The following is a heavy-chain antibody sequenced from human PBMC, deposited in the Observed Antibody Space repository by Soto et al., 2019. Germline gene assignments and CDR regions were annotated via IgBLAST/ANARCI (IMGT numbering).Heavy chain of an antibody. V-gene: IGHV1-69*13. CDR1: GGTFSRNT. CDR2: IMPIFGSA. CDR3: AIQFDPDTTGYYYAY. Sequence: SVKVSCKASGGTFSRNTISWVRQAPGQGLEWMGGIMPIFGSANYAQKFQGRVTISADENTRTVYMELSRLRSEDTAVYYCAIQFDPDTTGYYYAYCGHGTLVTVSS. D-gene: IGHD3-22*01. J-gene: IGHJ4*01.